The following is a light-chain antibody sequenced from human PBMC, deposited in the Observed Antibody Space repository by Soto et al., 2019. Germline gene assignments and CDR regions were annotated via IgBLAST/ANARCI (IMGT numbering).Light chain of an antibody. J-gene: IGKJ4*01. Sequence: EIVLTQSPGTLSLSPGERATLSCRASQSVSSSYLAWYQQKPGQAPRLLIYGASSRATGIPDRFSGSGSGTDCTVTISRLEPEDFAVYYCQQYGSSPTFGGGTKVEIK. CDR2: GAS. CDR1: QSVSSSY. CDR3: QQYGSSPT. V-gene: IGKV3-20*01.